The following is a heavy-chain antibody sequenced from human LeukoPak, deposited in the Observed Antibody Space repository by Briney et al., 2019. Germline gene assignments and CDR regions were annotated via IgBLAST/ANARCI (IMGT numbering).Heavy chain of an antibody. CDR1: GGSISSYY. CDR3: ARLGDDFWSGYSQPISYYYYGIDV. V-gene: IGHV4-59*01. J-gene: IGHJ6*02. Sequence: SETLSLTCTVSGGSISSYYWSWIRQPPGQGLEWIGYIYYSGSTNYNPSLKSRVTISVDTSKNQFSLKLSSVTAADTAVYYCARLGDDFWSGYSQPISYYYYGIDVWGQGTTVTVSS. CDR2: IYYSGST. D-gene: IGHD3-3*01.